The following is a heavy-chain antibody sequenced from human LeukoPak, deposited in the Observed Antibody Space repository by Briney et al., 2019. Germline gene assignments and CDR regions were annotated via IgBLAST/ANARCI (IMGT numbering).Heavy chain of an antibody. CDR2: INHSGST. CDR3: ARGQGTVTTH. J-gene: IGHJ4*02. Sequence: SETLSLTCAVYGGSLSGYYWTWIRQPPGKGLEWIGEINHSGSTNYNPSLKSRVTISVDTSKNQFSLKLSSVTAADTAVYYCARGQGTVTTHWGQGTLVTVSS. D-gene: IGHD4-17*01. V-gene: IGHV4-34*01. CDR1: GGSLSGYY.